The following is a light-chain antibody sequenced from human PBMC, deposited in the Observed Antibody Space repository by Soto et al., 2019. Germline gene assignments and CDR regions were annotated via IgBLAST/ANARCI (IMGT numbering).Light chain of an antibody. V-gene: IGLV3-21*04. J-gene: IGLJ2*01. Sequence: SYELTQPPSVSVAPGKTATITCGGNNIGSKSVHWYQQKPGQAPVLVIYYDSDRPSGIPERFSGSNSGNTATLTISRVEAGDEADCYCQVWDSTSDHPDVVFGGGTKLTVL. CDR1: NIGSKS. CDR3: QVWDSTSDHPDVV. CDR2: YDS.